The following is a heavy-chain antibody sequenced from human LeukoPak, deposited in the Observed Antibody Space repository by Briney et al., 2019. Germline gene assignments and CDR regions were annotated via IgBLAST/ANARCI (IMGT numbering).Heavy chain of an antibody. J-gene: IGHJ4*02. CDR3: ARYNPAGSFDY. CDR2: IYYSGST. D-gene: IGHD1-1*01. Sequence: PSETLSLTCAVYGGSFSGYYWSWIRQPPGKGLEWIGYIYYSGSTNYNPSLKSRVTISVDTSKNQFSLKLSSVTAADTAVYYCARYNPAGSFDYWGQGTLVTVSS. CDR1: GGSFSGYY. V-gene: IGHV4-59*01.